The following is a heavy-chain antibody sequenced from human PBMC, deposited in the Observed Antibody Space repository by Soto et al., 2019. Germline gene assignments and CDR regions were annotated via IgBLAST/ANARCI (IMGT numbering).Heavy chain of an antibody. J-gene: IGHJ4*02. Sequence: EVQLLESGGGLAQPGGSLRLSCAASGFTFSSYAMSWVRQAPGKGLEWVSSVNVDDSTYYANSVKGRFTISRDNSKNTVNLQMNSLRAEDTAVYYCAKNYYLDHWAQGTLVTVSS. V-gene: IGHV3-23*01. CDR1: GFTFSSYA. CDR3: AKNYYLDH. CDR2: VNVDDST.